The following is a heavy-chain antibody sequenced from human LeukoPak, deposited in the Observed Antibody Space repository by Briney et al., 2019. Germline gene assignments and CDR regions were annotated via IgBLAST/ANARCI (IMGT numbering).Heavy chain of an antibody. CDR1: GYTFTSYG. CDR3: ARTGGSQGGNY. J-gene: IGHJ4*02. Sequence: VASVKVSCKASGYTFTSYGISWVRQAPGQGLEWMGGIIPIFGTANYAQKFQGRVTITADKSTSTAYMELNSLRAEDTAVYYCARTGGSQGGNYWGQGTLVTVSS. CDR2: IIPIFGTA. D-gene: IGHD1-26*01. V-gene: IGHV1-69*06.